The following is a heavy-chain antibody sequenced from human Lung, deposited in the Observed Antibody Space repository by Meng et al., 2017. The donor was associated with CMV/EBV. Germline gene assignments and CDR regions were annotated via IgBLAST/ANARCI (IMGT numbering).Heavy chain of an antibody. Sequence: ASGPGLVNPSGPPSLTCAFPCGSISIGTGWSWVRQPPGKGLEWIGEIYHSGGTNYNPSLRGRVTISLDKSKNQFSLTLRSVTAADTAVYYCARDPYATGWAGWGQGTLVTVFS. V-gene: IGHV4-4*02. J-gene: IGHJ4*02. CDR2: IYHSGGT. CDR1: CGSISIGTG. D-gene: IGHD6-19*01. CDR3: ARDPYATGWAG.